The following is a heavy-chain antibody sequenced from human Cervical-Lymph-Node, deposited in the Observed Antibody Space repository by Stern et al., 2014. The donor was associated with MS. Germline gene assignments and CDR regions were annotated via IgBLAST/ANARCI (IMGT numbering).Heavy chain of an antibody. D-gene: IGHD3-10*01. V-gene: IGHV3-72*01. CDR2: SRNKANSYTT. Sequence: EVQLVESGGGLVQPGGSLRLSCAVSGSTFSAHYMDWVRQAPGKGLEWVGRSRNKANSYTTEYAASVKGRFTISRDDSKNSLYLQMNSLKTEDTAVYYCTRAQGARFGDPFDYWGQGTLVTVSS. J-gene: IGHJ4*02. CDR3: TRAQGARFGDPFDY. CDR1: GSTFSAHY.